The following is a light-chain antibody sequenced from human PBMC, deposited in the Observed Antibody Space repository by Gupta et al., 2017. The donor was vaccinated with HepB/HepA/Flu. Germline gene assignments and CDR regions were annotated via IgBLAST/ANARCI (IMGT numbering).Light chain of an antibody. CDR3: QVWDSSSDLVV. CDR2: DDS. V-gene: IGLV3-21*02. J-gene: IGLJ2*01. CDR1: NIGSKS. Sequence: SYVLTQPPSVSVAPGQTARLTCGGNNIGSKSVHWYQQKPGQAPVLVVYDDSDRPSGIPERFPGSNSGNTATLTISRVEAGDEADYYCQVWDSSSDLVVFGGGTKLTVL.